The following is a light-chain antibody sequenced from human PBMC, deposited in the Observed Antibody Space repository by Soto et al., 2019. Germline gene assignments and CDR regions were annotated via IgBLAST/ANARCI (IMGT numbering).Light chain of an antibody. CDR1: QSLRSS. CDR2: DAS. CDR3: QQYNNWPQT. V-gene: IGKV3-15*01. J-gene: IGKJ1*01. Sequence: TMMTQSPDTLSVSLWERATLSCRASQSLRSSLAWYQQKPGQAPRLLIYDASTRATGIPARVSGSGSGTDFTLTISGLQSEDFAVYYCQQYNNWPQTFGQGTKVDIK.